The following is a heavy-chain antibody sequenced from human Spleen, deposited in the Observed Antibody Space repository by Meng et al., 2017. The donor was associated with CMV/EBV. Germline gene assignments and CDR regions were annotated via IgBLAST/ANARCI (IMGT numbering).Heavy chain of an antibody. D-gene: IGHD1-1*01. J-gene: IGHJ4*02. CDR3: AKHSETGTHGYLDY. CDR2: ISGSGGST. V-gene: IGHV3-23*01. CDR1: GYTFSSYS. Sequence: GESLKISCRASGYTFSSYSMSWVRQAPGKGLEWVSSISGSGGSTYSADSVKGRFTISRDNSKNTLYLQMNSLRAEDTAVYYCAKHSETGTHGYLDYWGQGTLVTVSS.